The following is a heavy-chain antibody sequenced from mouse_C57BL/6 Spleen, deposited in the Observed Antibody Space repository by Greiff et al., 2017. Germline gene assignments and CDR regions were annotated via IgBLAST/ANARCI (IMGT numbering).Heavy chain of an antibody. D-gene: IGHD4-1*01. CDR1: GFTFSSYA. V-gene: IGHV5-4*03. J-gene: IGHJ3*01. CDR2: ISDGGSYT. CDR3: ARGELGLWFAY. Sequence: EVKVVESGGGLVKPGGSLKLSCAASGFTFSSYAMSWVRQTPEKRLEWVATISDGGSYTYYPDNVKGRFTISRDNAKNNLYLQMSHLKSEDTAMYYCARGELGLWFAYWGQGTLVTVSA.